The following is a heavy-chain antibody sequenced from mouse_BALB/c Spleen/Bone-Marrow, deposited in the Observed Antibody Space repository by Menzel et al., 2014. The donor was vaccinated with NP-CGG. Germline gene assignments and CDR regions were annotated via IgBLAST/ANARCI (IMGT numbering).Heavy chain of an antibody. CDR1: GYPFTDYN. J-gene: IGHJ3*01. V-gene: IGHV1-18*01. Sequence: LVESGASVKISCKASGYPFTDYNMDWVKQSHGKSLEWIGDINPNYDSTSYNQKFKGKATLTVDKSSSTAYMELRSLTSEDTAVYYCARWGDYDWFACWGQGTLVTVSA. D-gene: IGHD2-4*01. CDR2: INPNYDST. CDR3: ARWGDYDWFAC.